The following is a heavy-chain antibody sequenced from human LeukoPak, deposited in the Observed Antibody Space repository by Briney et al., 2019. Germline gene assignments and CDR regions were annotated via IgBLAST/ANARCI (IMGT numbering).Heavy chain of an antibody. J-gene: IGHJ4*02. V-gene: IGHV3-30*02. CDR2: IRFDESDQ. CDR1: GFTFRNYG. CDR3: VKDRVLGGFGELDY. Sequence: GGSLRLSCAASGFTFRNYGMHWVRQAPGKGLEWVAFIRFDESDQYYADSVKGRFTISRDNSQNTVYLQVNSLRPEDTALYFCVKDRVLGGFGELDYWGQGTLVTVSS. D-gene: IGHD3-10*01.